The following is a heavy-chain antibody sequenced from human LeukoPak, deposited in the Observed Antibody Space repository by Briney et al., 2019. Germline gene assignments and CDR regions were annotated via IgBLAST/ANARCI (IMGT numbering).Heavy chain of an antibody. Sequence: SETLSLTCTVSGGSISGYYWSWIRQPPGKGLEWIGEINHSGSTNYNPSLKSRVTISVDTSKKQFSLKLSSVTAADTAVYYCVTYYFDSSGPKKNYWGQGTLVTVSS. CDR2: INHSGST. CDR3: VTYYFDSSGPKKNY. J-gene: IGHJ4*02. CDR1: GGSISGYY. V-gene: IGHV4-34*01. D-gene: IGHD3-22*01.